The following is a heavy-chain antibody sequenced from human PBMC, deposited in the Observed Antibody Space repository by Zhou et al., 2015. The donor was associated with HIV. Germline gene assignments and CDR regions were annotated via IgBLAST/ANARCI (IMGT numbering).Heavy chain of an antibody. V-gene: IGHV3-30*03. D-gene: IGHD3-9*01. J-gene: IGHJ1*01. Sequence: QLQLVESGGGVVRPGRSLRLSCAASKISFSSYGIHWVRQTPGEGLKWVAVISYDSSNKYYADSVKGRFTIFRDNSKNMVYLQMTSLRVEDTGIYYCVRDDWGPGDVWGQGTLVTVSS. CDR3: VRDDWGPGDV. CDR2: ISYDSSNK. CDR1: KISFSSYG.